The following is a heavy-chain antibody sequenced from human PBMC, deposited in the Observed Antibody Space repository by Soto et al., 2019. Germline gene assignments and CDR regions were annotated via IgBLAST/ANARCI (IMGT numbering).Heavy chain of an antibody. CDR2: IYHSGST. D-gene: IGHD3-22*01. CDR1: GFSLSTSGMC. Sequence: LVNPTQTLTLTCTFSGFSLSTSGMCVSWIRQPPGKGLEWIGYIYHSGSTYYNPSLKSRVTISVDRSKNQFSLKLSSVTAADTAVYYCAGSGYYPNYFDYWGQGTLVTVSS. V-gene: IGHV4-30-2*01. J-gene: IGHJ4*02. CDR3: AGSGYYPNYFDY.